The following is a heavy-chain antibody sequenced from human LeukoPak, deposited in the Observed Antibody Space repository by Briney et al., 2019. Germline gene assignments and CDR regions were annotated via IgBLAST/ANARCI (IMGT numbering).Heavy chain of an antibody. V-gene: IGHV3-74*01. J-gene: IGHJ4*02. CDR3: GTDPVLSTSSIDY. Sequence: GGSLRLSCAASGFTFTNHWMHWVRQAPGKGLVWVSRIRGDGGGTNHADSVKGRFTTSRDNAKNMLYLQMNSLGAEDTAVDYCGTDPVLSTSSIDYWGQGVLVTVSS. CDR1: GFTFTNHW. CDR2: IRGDGGGT. D-gene: IGHD6-19*01.